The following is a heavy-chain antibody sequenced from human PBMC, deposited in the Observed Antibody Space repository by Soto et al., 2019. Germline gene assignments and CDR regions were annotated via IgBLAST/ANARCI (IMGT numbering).Heavy chain of an antibody. CDR3: ARVGSSPYSYGPVAS. V-gene: IGHV3-11*01. J-gene: IGHJ5*02. Sequence: GGSLRLSCAASGFTFSYYCMSWVRQSPGKGLEWVSYISSSGSSRYYADSLKGRFTISRDNAKNILYLQMNSLRAEDTAVYYCARVGSSPYSYGPVASWGQGTLVTVSS. D-gene: IGHD5-18*01. CDR1: GFTFSYYC. CDR2: ISSSGSSR.